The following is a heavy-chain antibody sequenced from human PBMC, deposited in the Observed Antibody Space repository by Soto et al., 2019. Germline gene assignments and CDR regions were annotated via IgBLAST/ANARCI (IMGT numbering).Heavy chain of an antibody. Sequence: EVQLVESGGGLIQPGGSLRLSCAASGFTVSSNYMSWVRQAPGKGLEWVSVIYSGGSTYYADSVKGRFTISRDNSKNTLYLQMNSLRAEDTAVYYCAKQGSSGYYYGSEAFDIWGQGTMVTVSS. D-gene: IGHD3-22*01. CDR3: AKQGSSGYYYGSEAFDI. CDR2: IYSGGST. V-gene: IGHV3-66*03. CDR1: GFTVSSNY. J-gene: IGHJ3*02.